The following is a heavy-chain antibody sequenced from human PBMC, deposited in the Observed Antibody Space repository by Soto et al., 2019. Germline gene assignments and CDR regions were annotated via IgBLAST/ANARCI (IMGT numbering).Heavy chain of an antibody. V-gene: IGHV3-7*01. CDR2: VKQDGSEK. J-gene: IGHJ4*02. D-gene: IGHD3-22*01. CDR3: AREIGYDSSGYYGRYFDY. Sequence: QPGGSLRLSCAASGFTFSSYWMTWVRQAPGKGLEWVANVKQDGSEKYYVDSVKGRFTISRDNAKNSLYLQMNSLRAEDTAAYYCAREIGYDSSGYYGRYFDYWGQGTLVTVSS. CDR1: GFTFSSYW.